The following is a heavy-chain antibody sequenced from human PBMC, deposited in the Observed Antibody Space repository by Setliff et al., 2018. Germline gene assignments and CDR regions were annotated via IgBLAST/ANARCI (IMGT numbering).Heavy chain of an antibody. V-gene: IGHV4-34*01. D-gene: IGHD3-22*01. CDR3: ARPSDSSGYYYADAFVS. Sequence: SETLSLTCAVYGGSFSGYYWNWIGQPPGKGLEWIGDINHSGSTNYNPSLKSRVTISVDTSKNQFTLNLRSVTAADAAVYYCARPSDSSGYYYADAFVSWGQGTMVTVSS. CDR1: GGSFSGYY. J-gene: IGHJ3*02. CDR2: INHSGST.